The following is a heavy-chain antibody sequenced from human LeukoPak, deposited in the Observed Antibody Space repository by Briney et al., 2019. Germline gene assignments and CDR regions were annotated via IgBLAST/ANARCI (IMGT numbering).Heavy chain of an antibody. CDR3: ARRAGAYSHPYDY. Sequence: GGSLRLSCAASGFTFDDYAMSWVRQAPGKGLEWVSFIYSDNTHYSDSVKGRFTISRDNSKNTLYLQMNSLRAEDTAVYYCARRAGAYSHPYDYWGQGTLVTVSS. V-gene: IGHV3-53*01. CDR2: IYSDNT. CDR1: GFTFDDYA. D-gene: IGHD4/OR15-4a*01. J-gene: IGHJ4*02.